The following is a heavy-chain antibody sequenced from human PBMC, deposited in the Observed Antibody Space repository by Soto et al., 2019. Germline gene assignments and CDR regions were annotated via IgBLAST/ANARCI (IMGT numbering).Heavy chain of an antibody. CDR2: MNPNSGNT. V-gene: IGHV1-8*01. CDR1: GYTFTSYD. J-gene: IGHJ3*02. D-gene: IGHD2-21*01. Sequence: GASVKVSCKASGYTFTSYDINWVRQATGQGLEWMGWMNPNSGNTGYVQKFQGRVTMTRNTSISTAYMELSSLTSEDTAVYYCARGPRGNVVAFDIWGQGTMVTVSS. CDR3: ARGPRGNVVAFDI.